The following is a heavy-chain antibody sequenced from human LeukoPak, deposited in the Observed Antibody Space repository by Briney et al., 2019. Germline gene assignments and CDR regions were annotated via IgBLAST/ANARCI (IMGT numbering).Heavy chain of an antibody. CDR1: GFTFGSHA. J-gene: IGHJ4*02. V-gene: IGHV3-23*01. CDR2: IFGSGGSP. CDR3: GKTTVGYSSGQKPAWPVDY. D-gene: IGHD5-18*01. Sequence: GGSLRLSCEASGFTFGSHAMYWVRQAPGKGLEWVAGIFGSGGSPHYADPVKGRLTISRDNSRNTVYLQINSLRAEDTAVYYCGKTTVGYSSGQKPAWPVDYWGQGTLVTVSS.